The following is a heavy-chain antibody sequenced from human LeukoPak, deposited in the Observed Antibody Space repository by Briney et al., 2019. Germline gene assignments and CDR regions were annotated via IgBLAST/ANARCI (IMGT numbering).Heavy chain of an antibody. D-gene: IGHD4-11*01. Sequence: PSETLSLTCTVSGGSITSNTYYWGWIRQPPGRGLEWIGRIYYSGSTSYNPSLKSRVTISVDTSKTQFSLKLSSVTAADTAVYYCARLTTEFDYWGQGTLVTVSS. J-gene: IGHJ4*02. CDR3: ARLTTEFDY. CDR1: GGSITSNTYY. CDR2: IYYSGST. V-gene: IGHV4-39*07.